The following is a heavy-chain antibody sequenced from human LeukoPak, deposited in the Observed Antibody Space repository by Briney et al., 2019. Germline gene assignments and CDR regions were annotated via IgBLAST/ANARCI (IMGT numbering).Heavy chain of an antibody. CDR3: ARLVAANWFDP. CDR2: IIPIFGTA. D-gene: IGHD2-15*01. CDR1: GGTFSSYA. Sequence: ASVKVSCKASGGTFSSYAISWVRQVPGQGLEWMGGIIPIFGTANYAQKFQGRVTITTDESTGTAYMELSSLRSEDTAVYYCARLVAANWFDPWGQGTLVTVSS. J-gene: IGHJ5*02. V-gene: IGHV1-69*05.